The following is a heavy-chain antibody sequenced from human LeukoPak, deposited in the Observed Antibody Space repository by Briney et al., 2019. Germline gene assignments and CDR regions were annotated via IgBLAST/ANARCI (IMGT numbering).Heavy chain of an antibody. CDR1: GFTFSRFG. Sequence: GSLRLSCAASGFTFSRFGMHWVRQTPDKGLEWLAFIRYDGGNKYYADSVKGRFTISRDNAKNSLYLQMNSLRAEDTAVYYCATYYDFWSGYSRSYYFDYWGQGTLVTVSS. CDR2: IRYDGGNK. J-gene: IGHJ4*02. V-gene: IGHV3-30*02. D-gene: IGHD3-3*01. CDR3: ATYYDFWSGYSRSYYFDY.